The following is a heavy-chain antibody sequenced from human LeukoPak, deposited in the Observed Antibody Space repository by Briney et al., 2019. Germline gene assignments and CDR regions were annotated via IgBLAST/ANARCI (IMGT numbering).Heavy chain of an antibody. J-gene: IGHJ3*02. Sequence: SETLSLTCAVYGGSFSGYYWSWIRQPPGKGLEWIGEINHSGSTNYNPSLKSRVTISVDTSKNQFSLKLSSVTAADTAVYYCARGRRTVVRGGDAFDIWGQGTMVTVSS. CDR2: INHSGST. V-gene: IGHV4-34*01. CDR1: GGSFSGYY. CDR3: ARGRRTVVRGGDAFDI. D-gene: IGHD3-10*01.